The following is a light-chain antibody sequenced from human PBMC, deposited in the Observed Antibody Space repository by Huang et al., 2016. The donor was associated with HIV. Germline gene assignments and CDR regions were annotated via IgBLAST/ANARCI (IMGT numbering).Light chain of an antibody. CDR1: QSLVYGDGNIY. V-gene: IGKV2-30*01. J-gene: IGKJ1*01. CDR3: MQASHGAAT. Sequence: DVLLTQSPLSLPVTLGQPAFITGKSNQSLVYGDGNIYLNWFHQKPGHSPRRLIYKLSNRGSGGPDRFSAGGSGTDFTLWISEVEAEDVGDYYCMQASHGAATFGQGTRVDIK. CDR2: KLS.